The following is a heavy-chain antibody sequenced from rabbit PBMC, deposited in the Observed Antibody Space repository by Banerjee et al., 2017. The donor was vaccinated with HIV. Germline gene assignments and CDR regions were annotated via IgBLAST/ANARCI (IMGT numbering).Heavy chain of an antibody. J-gene: IGHJ2*01. CDR2: INIVTGKS. CDR1: GVSLNDKDV. V-gene: IGHV1S45*01. D-gene: IGHD1-1*01. Sequence: QEQLEESGGDLVKPEGSLTLTCKASGVSLNDKDVMCWVRQAPGKGLEWIACINIVTGKSVYASWAKGRFTMSRTSSTTVTLQMTSLTAADTATYFCARNYVNAFDPWGQGTLVTVS. CDR3: ARNYVNAFDP.